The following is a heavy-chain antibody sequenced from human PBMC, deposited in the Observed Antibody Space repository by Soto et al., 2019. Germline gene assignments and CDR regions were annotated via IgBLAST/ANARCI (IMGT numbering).Heavy chain of an antibody. J-gene: IGHJ3*02. V-gene: IGHV5-51*01. D-gene: IGHD3-16*01. CDR3: ARHQGEQSAFDI. CDR2: IYPGDSDT. CDR1: GYSFTFYW. Sequence: GESLKISCDASGYSFTFYWIGWVRQMPGKGLEWMGIIYPGDSDTRYNPSFEGQVTISADKSITTACLQWSSLKASDTAMYYCARHQGEQSAFDIWGQGTMVTVSS.